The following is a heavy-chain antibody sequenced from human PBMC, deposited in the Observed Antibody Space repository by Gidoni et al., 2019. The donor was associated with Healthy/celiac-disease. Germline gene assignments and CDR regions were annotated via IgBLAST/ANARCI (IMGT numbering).Heavy chain of an antibody. CDR1: GFTFRTYA. J-gene: IGHJ4*02. CDR3: AKDLGTMIVRDY. D-gene: IGHD3-22*01. CDR2: ISGSGGST. Sequence: EVQLLESGGGLVQPGGSLRLSCAASGFTFRTYAMSWVRQAPGKGLEWVSAISGSGGSTYYADSVKGRFTISRDNSKNTLYLQMNSLRAEDTAVYYCAKDLGTMIVRDYWGQGTLVTVSS. V-gene: IGHV3-23*01.